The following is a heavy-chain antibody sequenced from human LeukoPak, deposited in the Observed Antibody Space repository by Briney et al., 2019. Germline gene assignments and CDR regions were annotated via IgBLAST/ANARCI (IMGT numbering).Heavy chain of an antibody. Sequence: GGSLRLSCAASGFTFSSYAMSWVRQAPGKGLEWVSAISGSGGSTYYADSVKGRFTISRDNSKSTLYLQMNSLRAEDTAVYYCAKAGYYDILTGYFYYFDYWGQGTLVTVSS. CDR2: ISGSGGST. J-gene: IGHJ4*02. V-gene: IGHV3-23*01. D-gene: IGHD3-9*01. CDR3: AKAGYYDILTGYFYYFDY. CDR1: GFTFSSYA.